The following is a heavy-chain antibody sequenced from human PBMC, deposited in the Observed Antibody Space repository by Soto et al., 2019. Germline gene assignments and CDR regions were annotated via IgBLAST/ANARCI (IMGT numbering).Heavy chain of an antibody. CDR2: INAGNGNT. J-gene: IGHJ4*02. V-gene: IGHV1-3*01. CDR3: AGSIVVVTAADY. Sequence: QVQLVQSGAEVKKPGASVKVSCKASGYTSTSYAMHWVRQAPGQRLEWMGWINAGNGNTKYSQKFQGRVTITRDTSASTAYMELSSLRSEDTAVYYCAGSIVVVTAADYWGQGTLVTVSS. D-gene: IGHD2-21*02. CDR1: GYTSTSYA.